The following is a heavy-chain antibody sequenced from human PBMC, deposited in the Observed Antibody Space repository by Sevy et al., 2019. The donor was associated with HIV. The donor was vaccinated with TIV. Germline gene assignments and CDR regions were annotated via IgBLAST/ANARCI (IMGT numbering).Heavy chain of an antibody. Sequence: WGSLRLSCAASGFTFSSYSMNWVRQAPGKGLEWVSSISSSSSYIYYADSVKGRFTISRDNAKNSLYLQMNSLRAEDTAVYYCARGYCTGGVCSYIGGDFDYWGQGTLVTVSS. D-gene: IGHD2-8*02. CDR2: ISSSSSYI. V-gene: IGHV3-21*01. CDR3: ARGYCTGGVCSYIGGDFDY. CDR1: GFTFSSYS. J-gene: IGHJ4*02.